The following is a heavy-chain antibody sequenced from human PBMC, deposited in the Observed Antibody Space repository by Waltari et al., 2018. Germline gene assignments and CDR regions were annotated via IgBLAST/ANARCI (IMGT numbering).Heavy chain of an antibody. J-gene: IGHJ4*02. CDR1: GDSISGNYW. Sequence: QVQLQESGQGLVKPSGTLSLTCAVSGDSISGNYWWSWVRQSPEKGLEWIGQVHHSGKTHSNPSLQSRVTISLDKPKNQFSLNLNSVTAADTAVYYCAGDRAIGLFFDYWGRGTLVTVSS. V-gene: IGHV4-4*02. CDR3: AGDRAIGLFFDY. D-gene: IGHD2-2*01. CDR2: VHHSGKT.